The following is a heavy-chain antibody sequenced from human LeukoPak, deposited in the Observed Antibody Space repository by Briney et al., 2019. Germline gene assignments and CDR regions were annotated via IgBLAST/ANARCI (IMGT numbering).Heavy chain of an antibody. J-gene: IGHJ4*02. CDR1: GGSISSSSYY. CDR2: VYYTGAS. Sequence: SETLSLTCTVSGGSISSSSYYWGWNRQPPGKGLEWIGSVYYTGASYYNPSLKSRVTISIDTSKKHFSLKLTSVTAADTAVYYCARGAPPQNWGQGTLVTSPQ. V-gene: IGHV4-39*07. CDR3: ARGAPPQN.